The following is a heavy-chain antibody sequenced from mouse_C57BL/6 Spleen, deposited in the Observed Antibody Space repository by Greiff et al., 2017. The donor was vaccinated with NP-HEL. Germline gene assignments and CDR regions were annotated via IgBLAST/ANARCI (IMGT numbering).Heavy chain of an antibody. Sequence: QVQLQQPGAELVKPGASVKLSCKASGYTFTSYWMHWVKQRPGQGLEWIGMIHPNSGSTNYNEKFKSKATLTVDKSSSTAYMQLSSLTSEDSAVYYCAKGHYGSLHWYFDVWGTGTTVTVSS. V-gene: IGHV1-64*01. J-gene: IGHJ1*03. CDR1: GYTFTSYW. CDR2: IHPNSGST. CDR3: AKGHYGSLHWYFDV. D-gene: IGHD1-1*01.